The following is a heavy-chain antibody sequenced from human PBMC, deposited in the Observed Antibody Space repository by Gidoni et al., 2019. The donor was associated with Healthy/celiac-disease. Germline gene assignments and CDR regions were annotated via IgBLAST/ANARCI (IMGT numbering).Heavy chain of an antibody. D-gene: IGHD7-27*01. J-gene: IGHJ4*02. V-gene: IGHV3-30-3*01. CDR2: ISYDGSNK. Sequence: QVQLVESGGGVGEAGRSLGLSGGAPGFTFSSYAMPWVRQFPGKGLEWVAVISYDGSNKYYADSVKGRVTISRDNSKNTLYLQMNSLRAEDTAVYYCARDVTGDPANLFDYWGQGTLVTVSS. CDR3: ARDVTGDPANLFDY. CDR1: GFTFSSYA.